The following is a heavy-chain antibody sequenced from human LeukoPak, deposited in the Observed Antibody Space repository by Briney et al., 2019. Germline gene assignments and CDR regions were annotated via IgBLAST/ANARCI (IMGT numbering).Heavy chain of an antibody. CDR2: ISGSGGST. CDR1: GFTFSSYA. V-gene: IGHV3-23*01. Sequence: GGSLRLSCAASGFTFSSYAMSWVRQAPGKGLEWVSAISGSGGSTYYADSVKGRFTISRNNSKNTLYLQMNSLRAEDTAVYYCARGRQYDSSGYYLLYFDYWGQGTLVTVSS. J-gene: IGHJ4*02. D-gene: IGHD3-22*01. CDR3: ARGRQYDSSGYYLLYFDY.